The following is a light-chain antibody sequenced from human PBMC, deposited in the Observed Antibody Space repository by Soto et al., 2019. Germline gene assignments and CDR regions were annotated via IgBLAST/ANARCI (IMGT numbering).Light chain of an antibody. CDR1: NIGLNA. CDR3: QLWNSSSDQGV. J-gene: IGLJ3*02. V-gene: IGLV3-21*04. Sequence: SYELTQPPSVSVAPEKTATITCGGDNIGLNAVHWSQQKPGQAPLLVVYYDNDRPSGIPERFAGYTSGNTATLTIGRVEVGYEADYYCQLWNSSSDQGVFGGGTKVTV. CDR2: YDN.